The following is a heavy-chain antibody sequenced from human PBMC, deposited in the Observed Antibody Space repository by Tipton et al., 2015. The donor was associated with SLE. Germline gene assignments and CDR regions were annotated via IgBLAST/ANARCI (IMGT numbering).Heavy chain of an antibody. CDR1: GGPFSAYY. Sequence: TLSLTCAVYGGPFSAYYWSWIRQPPGKGLEWIGEINQSGSTNFNPSLKSRVTISVDTSNNQFSLRLSSVTAADTAIYYCATLVGRYYSSSRVVLYFDLWGRGTLVTVST. CDR3: ATLVGRYYSSSRVVLYFDL. CDR2: INQSGST. D-gene: IGHD6-6*01. J-gene: IGHJ2*01. V-gene: IGHV4-34*01.